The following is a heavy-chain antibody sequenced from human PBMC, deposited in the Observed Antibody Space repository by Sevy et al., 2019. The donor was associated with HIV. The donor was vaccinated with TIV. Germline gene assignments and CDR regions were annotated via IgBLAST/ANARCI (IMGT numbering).Heavy chain of an antibody. V-gene: IGHV3-7*03. CDR1: GLFFSAYW. CDR3: VKAIYKDDSA. Sequence: GGSLRLSCAAPGLFFSAYWMTWVRQVPGKGIEWVANINEDGSKINYVHSVRGRFTISRDNTKNSLYLQMNSLRVEDSATYYCVKAIYKDDSAWGQGTLVTVSS. D-gene: IGHD1-1*01. CDR2: INEDGSKI. J-gene: IGHJ4*02.